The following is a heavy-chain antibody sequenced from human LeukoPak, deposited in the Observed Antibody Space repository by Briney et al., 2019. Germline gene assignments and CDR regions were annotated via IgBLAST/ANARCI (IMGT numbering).Heavy chain of an antibody. CDR3: ANRRVGVVKRTQYYYYGMDV. CDR2: IIPILGIA. J-gene: IGHJ6*02. V-gene: IGHV1-69*04. D-gene: IGHD3-3*01. Sequence: SVKVSCKASGDTFSSYAISWVRQAPGQGLEWMGRIIPILGIANYAQKFQGRVTITADKSTSTAYMKLSSLRSEDTAVYYCANRRVGVVKRTQYYYYGMDVWGQGTTVTVSS. CDR1: GDTFSSYA.